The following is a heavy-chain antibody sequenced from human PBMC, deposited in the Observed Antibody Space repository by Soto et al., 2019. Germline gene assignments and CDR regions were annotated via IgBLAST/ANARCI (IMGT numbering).Heavy chain of an antibody. D-gene: IGHD3-22*01. CDR3: ARDMGYYYYDSSGYYADFDY. CDR1: GYTFTSYG. CDR2: ISAYNGNT. Sequence: ASLKVSCKASGYTFTSYGISWVRQAPGQGLEWMGWISAYNGNTNYAQKLQGRVTMTTDTSTSTAYMELRSLRSDDTAVYYCARDMGYYYYDSSGYYADFDYWGQGTLVTVSS. V-gene: IGHV1-18*01. J-gene: IGHJ4*02.